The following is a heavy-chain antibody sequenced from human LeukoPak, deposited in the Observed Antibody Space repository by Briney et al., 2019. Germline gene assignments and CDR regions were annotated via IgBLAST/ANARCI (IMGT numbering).Heavy chain of an antibody. V-gene: IGHV4-38-2*01. CDR3: ARHVSWFDP. CDR2: IYHSGST. J-gene: IGHJ5*02. D-gene: IGHD2-8*01. CDR1: GYSISSGYY. Sequence: SETLSLTCAVSGYSISSGYYWGWIRQPPGKGLEWIGSIYHSGSTYYNPSLKGRVTISVDTSKNQFSLKLSSVTAADTAVYYCARHVSWFDPWGQGTLVTVSS.